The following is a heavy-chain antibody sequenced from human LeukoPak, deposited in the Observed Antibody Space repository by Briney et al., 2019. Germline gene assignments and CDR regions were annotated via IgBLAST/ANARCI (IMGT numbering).Heavy chain of an antibody. CDR2: IIPIFGTA. Sequence: ASVKVSCKASGGTFSSYAISWVRQAPGQGLEWMGGIIPIFGTANYAQKFQGRVTITADESTSTAYMELSGLRSEDTAVYYCAREVRQQLVSNWFDPWGQGTLVTVSS. V-gene: IGHV1-69*01. CDR1: GGTFSSYA. J-gene: IGHJ5*02. CDR3: AREVRQQLVSNWFDP. D-gene: IGHD6-13*01.